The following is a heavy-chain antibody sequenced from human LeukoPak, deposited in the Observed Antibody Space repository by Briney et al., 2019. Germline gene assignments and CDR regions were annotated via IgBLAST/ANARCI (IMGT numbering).Heavy chain of an antibody. CDR3: AKDPGAFPYFFDS. Sequence: GGSLRLSCAASGFIFGDYGMNWVRQAPGKGLEWVSGIGGRGGRTYYADSVQGRFTISRDNSNNTLYLQMNSLRAEDTAVYYCAKDPGAFPYFFDSWGQGTLVTVSS. D-gene: IGHD2/OR15-2a*01. CDR2: IGGRGGRT. J-gene: IGHJ4*02. V-gene: IGHV3-23*01. CDR1: GFIFGDYG.